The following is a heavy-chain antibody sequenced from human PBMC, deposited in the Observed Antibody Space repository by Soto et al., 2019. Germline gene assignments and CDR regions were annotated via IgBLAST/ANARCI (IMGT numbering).Heavy chain of an antibody. Sequence: SETLSLTCAVYGGSFSGYYWSWIRQPPGKGLEWIGEINHSGSTNYNPSLKSRVTISVDTAKNQFSLKLGSVTAADTAVYYCARNRGVVAGKGYWGQGTLVTVSS. CDR1: GGSFSGYY. D-gene: IGHD6-19*01. CDR2: INHSGST. J-gene: IGHJ4*02. V-gene: IGHV4-34*01. CDR3: ARNRGVVAGKGY.